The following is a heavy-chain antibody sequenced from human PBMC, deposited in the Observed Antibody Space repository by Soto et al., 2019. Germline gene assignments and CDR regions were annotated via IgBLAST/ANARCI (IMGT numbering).Heavy chain of an antibody. CDR1: GFTFSSYA. V-gene: IGHV3-23*01. CDR2: ISGSGGST. Sequence: GGSLRLSCAASGFTFSSYAMSWVRQAPGKGLEWVSAISGSGGSTYYADSVKGRFTISRDNSKNTLYLQMNSLRAEDTAVYYCAKDGSGYDQVPYYFDYWGQGTLVTVSS. CDR3: AKDGSGYDQVPYYFDY. D-gene: IGHD5-12*01. J-gene: IGHJ4*02.